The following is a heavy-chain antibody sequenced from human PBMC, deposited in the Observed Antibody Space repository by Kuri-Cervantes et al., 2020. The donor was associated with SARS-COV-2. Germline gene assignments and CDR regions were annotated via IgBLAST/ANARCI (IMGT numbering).Heavy chain of an antibody. V-gene: IGHV1-18*01. CDR2: ISAYNGNT. J-gene: IGHJ5*02. CDR3: SRSVSRTIVGVGNWFDP. D-gene: IGHD3-3*01. CDR1: GYTFTSYG. Sequence: SVKVSCKASGYTFTSYGISWVRQAPGQGLEWMGWISAYNGNTNYAQKFQGRVTITRNTSISTAYMELSSLRSEDTAVYYCSRSVSRTIVGVGNWFDPWGQGTLVTVSS.